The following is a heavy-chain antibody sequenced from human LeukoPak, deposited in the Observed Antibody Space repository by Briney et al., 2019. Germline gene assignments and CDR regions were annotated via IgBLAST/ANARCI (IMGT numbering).Heavy chain of an antibody. D-gene: IGHD3-16*01. J-gene: IGHJ4*02. Sequence: SQTLSLTCTVSGGSISSGGYYWSWIRQHPGKGLEWMGYIHYSGSTYYNPSLKSRVTISVDTSKNQFSLKLSSVTAADTAVYYCARSYGGVSDFDYWGQGTLVTVSS. CDR2: IHYSGST. CDR3: ARSYGGVSDFDY. V-gene: IGHV4-31*03. CDR1: GGSISSGGYY.